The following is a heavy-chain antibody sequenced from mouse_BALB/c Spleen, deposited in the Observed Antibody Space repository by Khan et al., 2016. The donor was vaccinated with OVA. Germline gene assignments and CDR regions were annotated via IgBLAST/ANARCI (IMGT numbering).Heavy chain of an antibody. CDR3: ARSRYDAMDY. CDR2: ISTYYGDA. J-gene: IGHJ4*01. CDR1: GYTFTDYA. Sequence: QVHVKQSGAELVRPGVSVKISCKGSGYTFTDYAMHWVKQSHAKSLEWIGVISTYYGDASYNQKFKGKATMTVDKSSSTAYMELARLTSEDSAIDYGARSRYDAMDYWGQGTSVTVSS. V-gene: IGHV1S137*01.